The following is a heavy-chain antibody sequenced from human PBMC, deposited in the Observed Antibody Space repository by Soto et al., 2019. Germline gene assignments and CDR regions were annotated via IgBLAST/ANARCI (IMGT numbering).Heavy chain of an antibody. CDR3: ASSIGGYYDSSDHYYTLLGN. V-gene: IGHV3-7*03. CDR1: GFTFSRFW. J-gene: IGHJ4*02. CDR2: INQDGSEK. Sequence: GGSLRLSCAASGFTFSRFWMSWVRQAPGKGLEWVASINQDGSEKQYVDSVKGRFTISRDNAKNSVSLQMNSLRAEDTAVYYCASSIGGYYDSSDHYYTLLGNWGQGTLVTVSS. D-gene: IGHD3-22*01.